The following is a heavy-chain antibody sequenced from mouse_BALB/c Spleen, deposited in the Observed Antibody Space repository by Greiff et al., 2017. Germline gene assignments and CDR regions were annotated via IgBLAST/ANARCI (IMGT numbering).Heavy chain of an antibody. CDR2: IDPENGDT. V-gene: IGHV14-4*02. J-gene: IGHJ4*01. Sequence: VQLQQSGAELVRSGASVKLSCTASGFNIKDYYMHWVKQRPEQGLEWIGWIDPENGDTEYAPKFQGKATMTADTSSNTAYLQLSSLTSEDTAVYYCNAKVLRAMDYWGQGTSVTVSS. CDR1: GFNIKDYY. D-gene: IGHD1-1*01. CDR3: NAKVLRAMDY.